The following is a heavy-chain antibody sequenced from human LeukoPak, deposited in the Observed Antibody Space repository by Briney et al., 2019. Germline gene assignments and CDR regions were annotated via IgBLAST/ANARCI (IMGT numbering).Heavy chain of an antibody. V-gene: IGHV4-59*01. CDR3: ARRGGSWSNWFDP. CDR1: GGSISGYH. Sequence: SSETLSLTCNVSGGSISGYHWSWLRQPPGKGLEWIGYIYYSGSTNYNPSLKSRVTMSVDTSKNQFSLKLSSVTAADTAVYYCARRGGSWSNWFDPWGQGTLVTVSS. D-gene: IGHD2-15*01. J-gene: IGHJ5*02. CDR2: IYYSGST.